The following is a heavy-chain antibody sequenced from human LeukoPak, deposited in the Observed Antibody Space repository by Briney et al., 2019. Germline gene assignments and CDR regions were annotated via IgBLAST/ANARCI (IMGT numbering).Heavy chain of an antibody. J-gene: IGHJ4*02. V-gene: IGHV3-48*01. D-gene: IGHD3-22*01. CDR2: ISRSSDTI. CDR1: GFTFSSYS. CDR3: AKDARITMIGVVRGARPYYFDY. Sequence: PGGSLRLSCAASGFTFSSYSMNWVRQAPGKGLEWVSYISRSSDTIYYAGSVKGRFTISRDNSKNTLYLQMNSLRVEDTAVYYCAKDARITMIGVVRGARPYYFDYWGQGTLVTVSS.